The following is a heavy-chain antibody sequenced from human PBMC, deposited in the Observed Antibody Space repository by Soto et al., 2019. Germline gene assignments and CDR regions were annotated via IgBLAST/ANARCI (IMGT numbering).Heavy chain of an antibody. CDR3: VTGDHLVR. CDR2: INPKTGDT. D-gene: IGHD6-6*01. V-gene: IGHV1-2*02. Sequence: QMQLVQSGAEARKPGASVKVSCKTSGYTFTGYYFNWVRQAPGRGLEWVGWINPKTGDTNNAQKFQGRVTMTTDTSISTGYMELSGLKSDDTAVYYCVTGDHLVRWGQGTRVTVSS. CDR1: GYTFTGYY. J-gene: IGHJ4*02.